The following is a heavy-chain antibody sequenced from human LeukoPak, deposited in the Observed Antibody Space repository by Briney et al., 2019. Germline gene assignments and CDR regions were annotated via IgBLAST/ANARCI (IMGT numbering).Heavy chain of an antibody. Sequence: GGSLRLSCAASGFTFSNYAMSWVRQAPGKGLEWVSAISGSGGNTYYADSVKGRFTTSRDSSRNTLYLQVNSLRAEDTAVYYCGKSQEDDSSGYHYSNFDSWGQGTLVTVSS. D-gene: IGHD3-22*01. J-gene: IGHJ4*02. CDR2: ISGSGGNT. V-gene: IGHV3-23*01. CDR3: GKSQEDDSSGYHYSNFDS. CDR1: GFTFSNYA.